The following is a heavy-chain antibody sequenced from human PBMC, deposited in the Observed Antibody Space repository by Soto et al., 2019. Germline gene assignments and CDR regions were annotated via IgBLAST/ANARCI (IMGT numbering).Heavy chain of an antibody. Sequence: QLHLVQSGAEVKKPGASVKVSCTASGYTIPRIGVSLVRQVPGQGLEWMGWISGYNGDTDYAQKFQGRVTMTTDRYTRTAYMEVMSLRSDDRAVYYCARDKPQQIVGYNYYYGMDVWGQGTTVTVSS. CDR1: GYTIPRIG. V-gene: IGHV1-18*04. D-gene: IGHD6-6*01. CDR3: ARDKPQQIVGYNYYYGMDV. CDR2: ISGYNGDT. J-gene: IGHJ6*02.